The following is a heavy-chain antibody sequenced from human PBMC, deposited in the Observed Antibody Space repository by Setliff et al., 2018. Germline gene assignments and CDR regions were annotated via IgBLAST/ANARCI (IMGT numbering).Heavy chain of an antibody. CDR3: ARGDRFLAAGMDV. D-gene: IGHD3-3*01. V-gene: IGHV3-7*01. CDR2: INPGGSEK. Sequence: PGGSLRLSCTASGLTFSNCWVSWVRQAPGKGLEWVASINPGGSEKYYVDSVKGRFTISRDTAKNSVYLQMNSLRAEDTAVYYCARGDRFLAAGMDVWGLGTLVTVSS. CDR1: GLTFSNCW. J-gene: IGHJ4*02.